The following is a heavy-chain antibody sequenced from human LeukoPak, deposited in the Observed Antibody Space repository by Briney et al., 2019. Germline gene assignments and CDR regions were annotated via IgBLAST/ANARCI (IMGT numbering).Heavy chain of an antibody. V-gene: IGHV4-59*01. J-gene: IGHJ4*02. CDR3: ARRARGYSYGIFDY. Sequence: SETLSLTCTVSGGSTSSYYWSWIRQPPGKGLERIGYIYYSGSTNYNPSLKSRVTISVDTSKNQFSLKLSSVTAADTAVYYCARRARGYSYGIFDYWGQGTLVTVSS. CDR1: GGSTSSYY. D-gene: IGHD5-18*01. CDR2: IYYSGST.